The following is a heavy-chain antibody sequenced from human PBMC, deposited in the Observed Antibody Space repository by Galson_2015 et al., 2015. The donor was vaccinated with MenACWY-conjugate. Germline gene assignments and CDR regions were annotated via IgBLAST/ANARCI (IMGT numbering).Heavy chain of an antibody. Sequence: SLRLSCAVSGFTFSTYSMNWVRQAPGKGLEWVSSIDPSSTYMYYADSVRGRFTISRDNAKNSLFLQMSSLRAEDTAVFYCARASRAVAVAGSDYWGRGTLVTVSS. D-gene: IGHD6-19*01. CDR2: IDPSSTYM. CDR3: ARASRAVAVAGSDY. V-gene: IGHV3-21*01. J-gene: IGHJ4*02. CDR1: GFTFSTYS.